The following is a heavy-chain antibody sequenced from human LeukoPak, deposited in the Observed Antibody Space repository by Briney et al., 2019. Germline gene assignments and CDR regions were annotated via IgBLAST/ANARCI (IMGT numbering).Heavy chain of an antibody. Sequence: SETLSLTCTVSGDSVSSYYWSWIRQPAGKGLEWIGRIYTSGSTNYNPSLKSRVTISVDTSKNQFSLKLSSVTAADTAVYYCARALRYFDWLLQAAFDIWGQGTMVTVSS. J-gene: IGHJ3*02. CDR1: GDSVSSYY. CDR3: ARALRYFDWLLQAAFDI. V-gene: IGHV4-4*07. D-gene: IGHD3-9*01. CDR2: IYTSGST.